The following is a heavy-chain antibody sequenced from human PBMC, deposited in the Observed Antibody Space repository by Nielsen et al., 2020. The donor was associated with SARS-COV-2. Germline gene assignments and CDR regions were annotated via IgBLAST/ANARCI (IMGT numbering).Heavy chain of an antibody. CDR2: IYYSGST. V-gene: IGHV4-59*01. D-gene: IGHD3-10*01. CDR3: ARMATVGTYYYGSGSYLPRPRDAFDI. J-gene: IGHJ3*02. Sequence: RQAPGKGLEWIGYIYYSGSTNYNPSLKSRVTISVDTSKNQFSLKLSSVTAADTAVYYCARMATVGTYYYGSGSYLPRPRDAFDIWGQGTMVTVSS.